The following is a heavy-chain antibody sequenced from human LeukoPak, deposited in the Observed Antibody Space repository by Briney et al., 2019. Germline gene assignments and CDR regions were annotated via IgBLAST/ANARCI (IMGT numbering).Heavy chain of an antibody. V-gene: IGHV3-23*01. J-gene: IGHJ4*02. CDR3: AKGYYGDYEGDFDY. D-gene: IGHD4-17*01. CDR2: INGNGRST. Sequence: GGSLRLSCAASGFTFSSYAMSWVRQAPGKGLEWLSTINGNGRSTYYADSVKGRFTISRDNSKNTLYLQMNSLRAEDTAVYYCAKGYYGDYEGDFDYWGQGTLVTVSS. CDR1: GFTFSSYA.